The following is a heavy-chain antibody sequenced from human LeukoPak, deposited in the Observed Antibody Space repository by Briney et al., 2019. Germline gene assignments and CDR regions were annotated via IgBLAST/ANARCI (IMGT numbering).Heavy chain of an antibody. CDR3: VRGSTLRHYQY. J-gene: IGHJ4*02. Sequence: PSETLSLTCTVSGGSISSSTYYWGWIRRPPGKGLEWIGSIYYSGSTYYNPSLESRVTVSVDTSKNQFSLNLSSVTAADTAVYYCVRGSTLRHYQYWGQGTLVTVSS. D-gene: IGHD3-16*01. CDR1: GGSISSSTYY. CDR2: IYYSGST. V-gene: IGHV4-39*01.